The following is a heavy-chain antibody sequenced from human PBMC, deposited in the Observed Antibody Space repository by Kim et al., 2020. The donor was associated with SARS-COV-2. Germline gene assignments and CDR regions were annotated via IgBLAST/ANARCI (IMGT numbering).Heavy chain of an antibody. D-gene: IGHD6-13*01. CDR2: INSDGTTT. CDR3: ARSRYSSSWLDY. V-gene: IGHV3-74*01. Sequence: GGSLRLSCAASGFTFSSYWMHWVRQAPGKGLVWVSRINSDGTTTNCPDSVKGRFTISRDNAKNTLYLQMNSLRAEDTAVYYCARSRYSSSWLDYWGQGTLVTVSS. CDR1: GFTFSSYW. J-gene: IGHJ4*02.